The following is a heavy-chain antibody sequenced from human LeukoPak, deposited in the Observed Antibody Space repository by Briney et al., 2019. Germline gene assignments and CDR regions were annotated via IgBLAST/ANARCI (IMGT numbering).Heavy chain of an antibody. CDR1: GFTFSSYS. CDR2: ISSSSSTI. D-gene: IGHD4-11*01. CDR3: ARVYSNYVDYYYYYMDV. J-gene: IGHJ6*03. V-gene: IGHV3-48*01. Sequence: GGSLRLSCAASGFTFSSYSMNWVRQAPGKGLEWVSYISSSSSTIYYADSVKGRFTISRDNAKNSLYLQMNSLRAEDTAVYYCARVYSNYVDYYYYYMDVWGKGTTVTVSS.